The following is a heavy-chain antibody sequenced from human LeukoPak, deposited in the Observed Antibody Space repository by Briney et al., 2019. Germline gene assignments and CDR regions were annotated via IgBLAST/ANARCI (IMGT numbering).Heavy chain of an antibody. V-gene: IGHV1-2*02. J-gene: IGHJ4*02. Sequence: ASVKVSCKASGYTFTGYYIHWVRQAPGQGLEWMGWINPNSGGTNYAQKFQGRVTMTRDTSISTAYMELSRLRSDDTAVYYCARDCSSTSCYSHWGQGTLVTVSS. CDR1: GYTFTGYY. D-gene: IGHD2-2*01. CDR2: INPNSGGT. CDR3: ARDCSSTSCYSH.